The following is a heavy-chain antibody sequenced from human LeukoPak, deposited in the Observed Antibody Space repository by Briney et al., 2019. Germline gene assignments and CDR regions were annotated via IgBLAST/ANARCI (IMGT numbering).Heavy chain of an antibody. Sequence: GGTPRLSCAASGFTFSSYEMNWVRQAPGKGLEWVSYISSSGSTIYYADSVKGRFTISRDNAKNSLYLQMNSLRAEDTAVYYRARLTVLDHWGQGTLVTVSS. D-gene: IGHD1-20*01. V-gene: IGHV3-48*03. CDR3: ARLTVLDH. CDR1: GFTFSSYE. CDR2: ISSSGSTI. J-gene: IGHJ4*02.